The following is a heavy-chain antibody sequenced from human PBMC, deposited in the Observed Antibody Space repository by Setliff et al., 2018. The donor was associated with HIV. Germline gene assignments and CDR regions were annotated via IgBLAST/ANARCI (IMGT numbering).Heavy chain of an antibody. CDR1: GFTLNTYA. D-gene: IGHD6-13*01. V-gene: IGHV3-23*01. Sequence: LRLSCVVSGFTLNTYAMSWVRQAPGKGLEWVAGFIGSADTMYCEDSVKGRFAISRDNSKNTLYLQMNNLRVEDTAIYYCAKDPVRAHGGSGWYYFDSWGQGTLVTV. CDR3: AKDPVRAHGGSGWYYFDS. J-gene: IGHJ4*02. CDR2: FIGSADTM.